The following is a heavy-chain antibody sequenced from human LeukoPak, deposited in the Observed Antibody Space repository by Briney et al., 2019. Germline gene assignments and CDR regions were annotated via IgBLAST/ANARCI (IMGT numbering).Heavy chain of an antibody. CDR3: ASGGSLDNWYVGYFDY. Sequence: ASMKGSCKASGYTFTAYYMHWVRQAPGQGLEWMGWINPNSGGTNLAQKFQGRVTMTRDSSISTAYMELSRLRSDDTAVYYCASGGSLDNWYVGYFDYWGEGTLVTVSS. V-gene: IGHV1-2*02. CDR2: INPNSGGT. D-gene: IGHD1-1*01. J-gene: IGHJ4*02. CDR1: GYTFTAYY.